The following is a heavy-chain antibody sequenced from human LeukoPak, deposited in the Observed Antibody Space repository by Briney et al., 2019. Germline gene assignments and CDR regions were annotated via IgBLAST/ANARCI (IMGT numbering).Heavy chain of an antibody. J-gene: IGHJ4*02. Sequence: SETLSLACTVSGVSISSYYWSWIRQPPGKGLEWIGNIYYSGSTNYNPSLKSRVTISVDTSKNQFSLKLSSVTAADTAVYYCARDEGSSGRGGVDYWGQGTLVAVSS. D-gene: IGHD6-19*01. CDR2: IYYSGST. CDR3: ARDEGSSGRGGVDY. V-gene: IGHV4-59*01. CDR1: GVSISSYY.